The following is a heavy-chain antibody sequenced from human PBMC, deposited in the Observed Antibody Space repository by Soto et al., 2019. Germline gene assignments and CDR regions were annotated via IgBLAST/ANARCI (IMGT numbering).Heavy chain of an antibody. CDR2: ISHTGSP. CDR3: VSQLESTTYFDY. D-gene: IGHD1-1*01. CDR1: GGSISNSDYF. J-gene: IGHJ4*02. Sequence: LQLQESGPGLVKPSETLSLTCTVSGGSISNSDYFWAWMRQPPGKGLEWVGTISHTGSPRYNPSLKSRVTISVDTSKNQFSLRLPSVTAADTAVFYCVSQLESTTYFDYWGRGTLVTVSS. V-gene: IGHV4-39*01.